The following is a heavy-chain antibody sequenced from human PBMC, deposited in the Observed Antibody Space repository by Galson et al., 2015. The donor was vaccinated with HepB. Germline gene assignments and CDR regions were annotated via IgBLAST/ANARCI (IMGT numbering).Heavy chain of an antibody. CDR3: ASPGYSYGYPEMTFDY. Sequence: SLRLSCAASGFTFSSYWMSWVRQAPGKGLEWVANIKQDGSEKYYVDSVKGRFTISRDNAKNSLYLQMNSLRAEDTAVYYCASPGYSYGYPEMTFDYWGQGTLVTVSS. D-gene: IGHD5-18*01. CDR2: IKQDGSEK. J-gene: IGHJ4*02. CDR1: GFTFSSYW. V-gene: IGHV3-7*01.